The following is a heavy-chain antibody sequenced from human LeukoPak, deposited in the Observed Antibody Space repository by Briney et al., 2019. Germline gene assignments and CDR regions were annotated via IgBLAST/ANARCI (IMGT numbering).Heavy chain of an antibody. CDR2: INPNSGGT. CDR1: GYTFTGYY. CDR3: ARHRDCSSTSCYVGNWFDP. Sequence: ASVKVSCKASGYTFTGYYMHWVRQAPGQGLEWMGWINPNSGGTNYAQKFQGRVTMTRDTSISTAYMELSRLRSDDTAVYYCARHRDCSSTSCYVGNWFDPWGQGTLVTVSS. J-gene: IGHJ5*02. V-gene: IGHV1-2*02. D-gene: IGHD2-2*01.